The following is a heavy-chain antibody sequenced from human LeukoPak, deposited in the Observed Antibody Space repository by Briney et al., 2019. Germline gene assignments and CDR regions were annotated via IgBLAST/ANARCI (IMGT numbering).Heavy chain of an antibody. V-gene: IGHV3-7*05. Sequence: AGGSLRLSCAASGFPFSRYWLSWVRQAPGKGLEWVANIKHDGSEKYYVDSVKGRFTISRDNAKNSLYLQMNSLRVEDTAVYYCARGWELDPWGQGTLVTVSS. CDR3: ARGWELDP. J-gene: IGHJ5*02. D-gene: IGHD1-26*01. CDR2: IKHDGSEK. CDR1: GFPFSRYW.